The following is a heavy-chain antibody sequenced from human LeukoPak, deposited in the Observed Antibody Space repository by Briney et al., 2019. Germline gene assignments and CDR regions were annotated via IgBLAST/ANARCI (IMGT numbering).Heavy chain of an antibody. D-gene: IGHD3-16*01. J-gene: IGHJ4*02. CDR3: ANVKGYYDYVWGSPCAPPVDY. CDR1: VFTFSSYA. V-gene: IGHV3-23*01. Sequence: GGSLRLSCAASVFTFSSYAMSWVRQAPGKGLEWVSAISGSGGSTYYAYSVKGRFTISRENSKNTLYLQINSPRAEDTAVYYCANVKGYYDYVWGSPCAPPVDYWGQGTLVTVSS. CDR2: ISGSGGST.